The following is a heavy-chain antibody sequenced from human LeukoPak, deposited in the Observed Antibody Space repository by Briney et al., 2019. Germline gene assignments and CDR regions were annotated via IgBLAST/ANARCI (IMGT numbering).Heavy chain of an antibody. D-gene: IGHD3-10*01. J-gene: IGHJ4*02. CDR2: IYHSGST. V-gene: IGHV4-38-2*02. CDR3: ARHQWFGEYYFDY. Sequence: KPSETLSLTCTVSGYSISSGYYWGWIRQPPGKGLEWIGSIYHSGSTYYNPSLKSRVTISVDTSKNQFSLKLSSVTAADTAVYYCARHQWFGEYYFDYWGQGTLVTVSS. CDR1: GYSISSGYY.